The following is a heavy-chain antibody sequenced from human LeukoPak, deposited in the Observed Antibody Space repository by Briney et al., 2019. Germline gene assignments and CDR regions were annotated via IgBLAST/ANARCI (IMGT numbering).Heavy chain of an antibody. J-gene: IGHJ6*03. CDR3: ARQHQQLVPFGYYYYMDV. D-gene: IGHD6-13*01. CDR1: GFTFSGYW. V-gene: IGHV3-7*01. CDR2: IKQDGSEK. Sequence: GGSLRLSCAASGFTFSGYWMSWVRQAPGKGLEWVANIKQDGSEKYYVDSVKGRFTISRDNAKNSLYLQMNSLRAEDTAVYYCARQHQQLVPFGYYYYMDVWGKGTTVTVSS.